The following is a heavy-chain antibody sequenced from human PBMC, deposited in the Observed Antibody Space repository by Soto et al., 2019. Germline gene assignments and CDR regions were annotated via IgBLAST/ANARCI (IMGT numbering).Heavy chain of an antibody. J-gene: IGHJ4*02. CDR2: IGDSGGST. Sequence: XGSLGLSGAASGFTFSSCAMSWVRQAPGMGLQWVSAIGDSGGSTYYADSVRGRFTISRDNSKSTLYLQLNSLGAEDTAIYYCAKDRPAAGSQWLVPIWGRGTLVTVSS. V-gene: IGHV3-23*01. D-gene: IGHD6-19*01. CDR1: GFTFSSCA. CDR3: AKDRPAAGSQWLVPI.